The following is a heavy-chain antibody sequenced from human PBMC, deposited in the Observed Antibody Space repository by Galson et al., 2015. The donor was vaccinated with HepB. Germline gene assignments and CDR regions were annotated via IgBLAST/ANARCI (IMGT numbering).Heavy chain of an antibody. J-gene: IGHJ5*02. V-gene: IGHV1-18*01. D-gene: IGHD1-20*01. Sequence: SVKVSCKASGYTSHNYAVTWVRQAPGQGLEWMGWISAYNGNTKYAQELQGRLVMTTDPSTRTSYMELRTLRSDDTAVYYCARMGEVTGFSASWGQGTLVTVSS. CDR2: ISAYNGNT. CDR3: ARMGEVTGFSAS. CDR1: GYTSHNYA.